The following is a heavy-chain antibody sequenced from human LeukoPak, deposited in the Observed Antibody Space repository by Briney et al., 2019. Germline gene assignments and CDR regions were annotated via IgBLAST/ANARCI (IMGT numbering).Heavy chain of an antibody. V-gene: IGHV3-23*01. Sequence: GGSLRLSCAASEFTFSSYAMSWVRQAPGKGLECVSGISGSGGSTYYADSVKGRFTISRDNSKNTLYLQMNSLRAEDTAVYYCAKDREVLRFLEWFVDHWGQGTLVTVSS. CDR1: EFTFSSYA. D-gene: IGHD3-3*01. J-gene: IGHJ4*02. CDR2: ISGSGGST. CDR3: AKDREVLRFLEWFVDH.